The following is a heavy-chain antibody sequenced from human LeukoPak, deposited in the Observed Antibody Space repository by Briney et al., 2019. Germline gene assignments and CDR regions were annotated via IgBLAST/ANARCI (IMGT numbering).Heavy chain of an antibody. V-gene: IGHV1-2*02. CDR2: INPNSGGT. J-gene: IGHJ4*02. Sequence: ASVKVSCKASGYTFTGYYMHWVRQAPGQGLEWMGWINPNSGGTNYAQKFQGRVTMTRDTSISTAYMELGRLRSDDTAVYYCARVLPPLDPAAWGASFDYWGQGTLVTVSS. D-gene: IGHD2-2*01. CDR1: GYTFTGYY. CDR3: ARVLPPLDPAAWGASFDY.